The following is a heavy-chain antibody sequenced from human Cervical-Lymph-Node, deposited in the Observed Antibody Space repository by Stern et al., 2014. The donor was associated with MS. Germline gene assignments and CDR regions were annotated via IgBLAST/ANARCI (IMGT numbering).Heavy chain of an antibody. CDR3: TKDTFGPEDY. Sequence: EVQLVESGGGLVQPGGSLRLSCVASGFTFSNYWMHWVRQAPGKGLVWVARINSDGRTTTHADSVKGRFTISRDNAKNTLYLQMNSLRAEDTAVYYCTKDTFGPEDYWGQGTSVTVSS. CDR2: INSDGRTT. J-gene: IGHJ4*02. D-gene: IGHD3-16*01. V-gene: IGHV3-74*02. CDR1: GFTFSNYW.